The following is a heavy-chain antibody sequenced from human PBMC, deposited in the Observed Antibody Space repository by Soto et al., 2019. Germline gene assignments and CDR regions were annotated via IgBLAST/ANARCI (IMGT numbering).Heavy chain of an antibody. J-gene: IGHJ4*02. CDR2: IIPICGTA. V-gene: IGHV1-69*01. CDR3: AVEGSYSDY. Sequence: QVQLVQSGAEVKKPGASVKLSCKASGGTFSSYAISWVRQAPGQGLEWMGGIIPICGTANYAHKFQGRVTITADESTTTAYMELSSLRSEDTAVYYCAVEGSYSDYWGQGTLVTVSS. CDR1: GGTFSSYA. D-gene: IGHD3-10*01.